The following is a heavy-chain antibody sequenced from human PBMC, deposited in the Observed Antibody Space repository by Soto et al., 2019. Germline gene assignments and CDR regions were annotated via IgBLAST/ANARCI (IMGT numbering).Heavy chain of an antibody. J-gene: IGHJ4*02. CDR2: IYYIGST. CDR1: GGYLSNGGYY. V-gene: IGHV4-31*03. CDR3: ATCKMATSPLYYFDY. Sequence: SETLSLTCTVAGGYLSNGGYYWSWLRQHPGKGLEWIGYIYYIGSTYYNPSLNSRVTISLDRSKNQFSLRLSSVTATDTAVYYCATCKMATSPLYYFDYWGQGALVTVSS.